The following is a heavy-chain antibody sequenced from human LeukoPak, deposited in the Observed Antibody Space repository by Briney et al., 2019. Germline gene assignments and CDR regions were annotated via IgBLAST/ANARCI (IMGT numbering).Heavy chain of an antibody. CDR1: SGSISSSNW. CDR3: ARVQNYYDSSGYYPDDAFDI. CDR2: IYHSGST. V-gene: IGHV4-4*02. Sequence: SETLSLTCAVSSGSISSSNWWSWVRQPPGKGLEWIGEIYHSGSTNYNPSLKSRVTISVDKSKNQFSLKLSSVTAADTAVYYCARVQNYYDSSGYYPDDAFDIWGQGTMVTVSS. D-gene: IGHD3-22*01. J-gene: IGHJ3*02.